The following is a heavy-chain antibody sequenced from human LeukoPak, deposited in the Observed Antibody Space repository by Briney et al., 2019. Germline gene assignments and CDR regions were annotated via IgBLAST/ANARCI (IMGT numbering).Heavy chain of an antibody. Sequence: GGSLRLSCAASGFTFNNYAMSWVRQAPGKGLEWVSTISGSVGSTYYADSVKGRFTISRDNSKNTLFLQMSSLRAEDTAVYYCAKSKGVGATDYWGQGTLVTVSS. V-gene: IGHV3-23*01. CDR2: ISGSVGST. D-gene: IGHD1-26*01. CDR1: GFTFNNYA. J-gene: IGHJ4*02. CDR3: AKSKGVGATDY.